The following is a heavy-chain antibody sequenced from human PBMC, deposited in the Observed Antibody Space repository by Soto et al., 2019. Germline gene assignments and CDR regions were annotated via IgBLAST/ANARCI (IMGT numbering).Heavy chain of an antibody. V-gene: IGHV1-18*01. CDR3: AGGGGNYLGYFEY. J-gene: IGHJ4*02. CDR1: GSTFTSYG. CDR2: ISTYNGDT. Sequence: QVQLVQSGAEGKKPGASVKVSCKASGSTFTSYGLSGGRQAPGQGGEWMGWISTYNGDTRYGQRLQGRITMTTGPSPSTAYMELQHLRSDETAVYYCAGGGGNYLGYFEYWGQATLVTVSS. D-gene: IGHD4-4*01.